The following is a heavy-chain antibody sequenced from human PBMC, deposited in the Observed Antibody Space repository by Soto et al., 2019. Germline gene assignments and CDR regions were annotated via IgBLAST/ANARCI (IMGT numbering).Heavy chain of an antibody. CDR1: GYTFIRYG. J-gene: IGHJ3*02. Sequence: ASVKVSCKASGYTFIRYGITWVRQAPGQGLEWMGWMNPDSGDTGYAQKFQGRVTMTRDTSISTAYMEVSSLRSEDTAVYYCVRGYTYGNTFDIWGQGTMVTVSS. D-gene: IGHD5-18*01. CDR2: MNPDSGDT. CDR3: VRGYTYGNTFDI. V-gene: IGHV1-8*01.